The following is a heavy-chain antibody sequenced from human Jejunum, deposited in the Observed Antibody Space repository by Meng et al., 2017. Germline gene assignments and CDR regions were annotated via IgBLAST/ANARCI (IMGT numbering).Heavy chain of an antibody. CDR1: RYTFTTYD. J-gene: IGHJ4*02. V-gene: IGHV1-8*02. CDR2: MNPKSGNT. D-gene: IGHD6-19*01. Sequence: GGEVKKPGASVTVSCTASRYTFTTYDINWVRQAPGQGLQWMGWMNPKSGNTGYAQRFQGRVTMTRNTSITTAYMELTSLTSDDTAVYYCAKGGIAVVPTDYWGQGTLVTVSS. CDR3: AKGGIAVVPTDY.